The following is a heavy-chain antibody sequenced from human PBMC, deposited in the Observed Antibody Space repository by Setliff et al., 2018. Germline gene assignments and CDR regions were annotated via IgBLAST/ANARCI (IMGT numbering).Heavy chain of an antibody. CDR3: ARMSGFQYIDV. J-gene: IGHJ6*03. D-gene: IGHD3-3*01. Sequence: SETLSLTCTVSGGSFSSRRNYWGWFRQPAGKELEWIGQIYTSWSTNYNPSLKSRVTISLDTSKNQFSLSLTSVTAEDTAVYYCARMSGFQYIDVWDKGTTVTVSS. V-gene: IGHV4-61*09. CDR2: IYTSWST. CDR1: GGSFSSRRNY.